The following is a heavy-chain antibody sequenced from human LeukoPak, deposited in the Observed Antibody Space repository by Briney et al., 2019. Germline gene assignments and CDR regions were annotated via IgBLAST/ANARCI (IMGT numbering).Heavy chain of an antibody. Sequence: PGRSLPLSSAAPGVPFSSYGMPWVRQAPGQGMEWVGVISYDGSNKCYADSVKGRFTISRDNSKNTLYLQMHSLRAEDTAVYYCAKDTTLKAYSSSWSPFVYWGQGTLVTVSS. D-gene: IGHD6-13*01. J-gene: IGHJ4*02. V-gene: IGHV3-30*18. CDR3: AKDTTLKAYSSSWSPFVY. CDR2: ISYDGSNK. CDR1: GVPFSSYG.